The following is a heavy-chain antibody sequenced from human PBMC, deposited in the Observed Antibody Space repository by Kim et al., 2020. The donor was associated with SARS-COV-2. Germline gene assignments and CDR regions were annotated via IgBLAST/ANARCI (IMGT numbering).Heavy chain of an antibody. V-gene: IGHV3-23*01. J-gene: IGHJ3*02. Sequence: YADSVKGRFTSSRDNSKNTLYLQMNSLRAEDTAVYYCAKDSQYYDSSPYIWGQGTMVTVSS. D-gene: IGHD3-22*01. CDR3: AKDSQYYDSSPYI.